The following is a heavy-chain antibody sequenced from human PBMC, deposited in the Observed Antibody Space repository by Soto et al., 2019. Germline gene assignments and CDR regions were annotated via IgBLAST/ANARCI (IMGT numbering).Heavy chain of an antibody. J-gene: IGHJ4*02. V-gene: IGHV4-39*07. CDR2: IYYSGST. CDR1: GGSISSSSYY. D-gene: IGHD3-22*01. CDR3: ARDMSITYYDSSGYHHTGYYFDY. Sequence: SETLSLTCTVSGGSISSSSYYWGWIRQPPGKGLEWIGSIYYSGSTYYNPSLKSRVTISVDTSKNQFSLKLSSVTAADTAVYYCARDMSITYYDSSGYHHTGYYFDYWGQGTLVTVSS.